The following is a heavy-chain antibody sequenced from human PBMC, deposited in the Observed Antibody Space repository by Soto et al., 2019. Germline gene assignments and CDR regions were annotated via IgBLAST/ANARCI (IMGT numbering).Heavy chain of an antibody. Sequence: ASVKGSCKVSGYTLTELSMHWVRQAPGKGLEWMGGFDPEDGETIYAQKFQGRVTMTEDTSTDTAYMELSSLRSEDTAVYYCATGKWLYDAFDIWGQGTMVTVSS. V-gene: IGHV1-24*01. CDR2: FDPEDGET. CDR3: ATGKWLYDAFDI. CDR1: GYTLTELS. J-gene: IGHJ3*02. D-gene: IGHD5-12*01.